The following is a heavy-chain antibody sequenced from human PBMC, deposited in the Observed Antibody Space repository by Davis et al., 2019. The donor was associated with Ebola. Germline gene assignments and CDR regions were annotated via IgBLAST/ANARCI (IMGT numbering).Heavy chain of an antibody. Sequence: GESLKISCAASGFTFSSYWMHWVRQAPGKGLVWVSRINSDGSSTSYADSVKGRFTISRDNSKNTLYLQMNSLRAEDTAVYYCAKETKLGTSYWGQGTLVTVSS. CDR2: INSDGSST. CDR3: AKETKLGTSY. CDR1: GFTFSSYW. D-gene: IGHD3-16*01. J-gene: IGHJ4*02. V-gene: IGHV3-74*01.